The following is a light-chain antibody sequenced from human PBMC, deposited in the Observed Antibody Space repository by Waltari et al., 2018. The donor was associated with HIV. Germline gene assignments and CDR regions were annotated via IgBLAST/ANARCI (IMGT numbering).Light chain of an antibody. Sequence: DIQMTQSPSSLSASVGDRVTITCQASEDINDSFNWYQQKPGKAPNLLIYAASSLETGVPSRFSGSGSGTLFTLTISSLQPEDIATYYCQEYDNLLSITFGQGTRLEIK. V-gene: IGKV1-33*01. CDR2: AAS. CDR1: EDINDS. CDR3: QEYDNLLSIT. J-gene: IGKJ5*01.